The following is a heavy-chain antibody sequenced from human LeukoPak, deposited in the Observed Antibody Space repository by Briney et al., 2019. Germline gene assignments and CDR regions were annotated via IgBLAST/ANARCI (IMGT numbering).Heavy chain of an antibody. CDR2: ISSSGSTI. CDR3: ARRGYSYDFDY. J-gene: IGHJ4*02. D-gene: IGHD5-18*01. V-gene: IGHV3-48*03. Sequence: GGSLRLSCAASGFTFSSYEMNWVRQAPGKGLEWVSYISSSGSTIYYADSVKGRFTISRDNAKNSLYLQMNSLRAEDTAVYYCARRGYSYDFDYWGQGTLVTVSS. CDR1: GFTFSSYE.